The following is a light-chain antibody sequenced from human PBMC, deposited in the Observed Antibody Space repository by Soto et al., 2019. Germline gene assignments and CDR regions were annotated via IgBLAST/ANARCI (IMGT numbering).Light chain of an antibody. J-gene: IGKJ4*01. CDR2: AAS. CDR1: QGIASS. V-gene: IGKV1-9*01. CDR3: QQFNSYPLT. Sequence: DIHLTQSPSFLSASVGDRVTITCRASQGIASSLAWYQQKAGKAPKLLIYAASTLESGVPSRFSGSGPGTEFTLTISSLQPEDSAIYYCQQFNSYPLTFGGGTKVEIK.